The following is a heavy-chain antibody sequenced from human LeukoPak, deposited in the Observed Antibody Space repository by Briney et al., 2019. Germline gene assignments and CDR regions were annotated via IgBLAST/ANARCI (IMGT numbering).Heavy chain of an antibody. V-gene: IGHV4-61*02. J-gene: IGHJ3*02. Sequence: PSETLSLTCTVSGGSISSGSYYWSWIRQPAGKGLEWIGRIYTSGSTNYNPSLKSRVTISVDTSKNQFSLKLSSVTAADTAVYYCARVGTAMVDDAFDIWGQGTMVTVSS. D-gene: IGHD5-18*01. CDR3: ARVGTAMVDDAFDI. CDR2: IYTSGST. CDR1: GGSISSGSYY.